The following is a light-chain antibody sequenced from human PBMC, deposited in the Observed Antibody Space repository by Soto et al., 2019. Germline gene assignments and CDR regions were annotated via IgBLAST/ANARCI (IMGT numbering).Light chain of an antibody. CDR3: QQYNNWPPWT. V-gene: IGKV3-15*01. J-gene: IGKJ1*01. CDR2: GAS. Sequence: EVVMTQSPATLSVSLGKSATLSCRASQSVRSNLAWYQQKPGQAPRLLIYGASTRATGIPARFSGSGSGTEFTLTISSLQSEDFAVYYCQQYNNWPPWTFGQGTKVDIK. CDR1: QSVRSN.